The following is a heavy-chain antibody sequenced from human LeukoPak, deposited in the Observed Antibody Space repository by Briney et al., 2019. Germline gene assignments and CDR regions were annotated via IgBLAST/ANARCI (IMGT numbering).Heavy chain of an antibody. V-gene: IGHV4-34*01. D-gene: IGHD3-10*01. Sequence: PSETLSLACAVYGGSFSGYYWSWIRQPPGKGLEWIGEINHSGSTNYNPSLKSRVTISVDTSKNQFSLKLSSVTAADTAVYYCVREGSGSTHYMDVWGKGTTVIVSS. J-gene: IGHJ6*03. CDR2: INHSGST. CDR1: GGSFSGYY. CDR3: VREGSGSTHYMDV.